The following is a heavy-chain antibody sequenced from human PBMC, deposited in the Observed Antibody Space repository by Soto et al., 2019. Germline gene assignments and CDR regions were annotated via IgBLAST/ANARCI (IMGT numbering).Heavy chain of an antibody. V-gene: IGHV2-5*02. Sequence: QITLKESGPTLVKPTQNLTLSCAFSGFSLSTSGVGVGWIRQPPGKALVGLALTYWDVDKRYSPSLRSRLTITKDTSESQVVLTMTHMDPVDTATEFCARCNTSRDYDCRGQGTRVTITA. J-gene: IGHJ4*02. CDR1: GFSLSTSGVG. CDR2: TYWDVDK. D-gene: IGHD2-15*01. CDR3: ARCNTSRDYDC.